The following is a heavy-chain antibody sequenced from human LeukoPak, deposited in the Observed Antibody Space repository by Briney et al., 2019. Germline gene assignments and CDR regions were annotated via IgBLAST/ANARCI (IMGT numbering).Heavy chain of an antibody. CDR2: IYYSGST. Sequence: PSETLSLTCTVSGGSISSYYWSWIRQPPGKGLEWIGYIYYSGSTNYNPSLKSRVTISVGTSKNQFSLKLSSVTAADTAVYYCARDLGSYYGSGFDYWGQGTLVTVSS. CDR3: ARDLGSYYGSGFDY. V-gene: IGHV4-59*01. J-gene: IGHJ4*02. D-gene: IGHD3-10*01. CDR1: GGSISSYY.